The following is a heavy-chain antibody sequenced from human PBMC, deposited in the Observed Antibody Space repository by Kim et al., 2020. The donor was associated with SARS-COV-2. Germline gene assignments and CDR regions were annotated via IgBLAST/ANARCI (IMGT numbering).Heavy chain of an antibody. D-gene: IGHD1-26*01. J-gene: IGHJ4*02. CDR2: ISYDGSHK. CDR3: AKSFSGSYFGYDY. CDR1: GFTFNTYG. V-gene: IGHV3-30*18. Sequence: GGSLRLSCAASGFTFNTYGMHWVRQAPGKGLEWVAVISYDGSHKYYEDSVKGRFTISRDNSKNTLYLKMNSLRIEDTAVYYCAKSFSGSYFGYDYWGQGTLVTVS.